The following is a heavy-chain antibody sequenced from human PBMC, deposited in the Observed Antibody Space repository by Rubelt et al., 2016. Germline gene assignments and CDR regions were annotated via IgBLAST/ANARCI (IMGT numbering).Heavy chain of an antibody. V-gene: IGHV3-33*01. CDR1: GFTFSSYG. CDR3: ARGGMGGSTGYFDD. Sequence: GGVVQPGRSLRLSCAASGFTFSSYGMHWVRQAPGKGLEWVAVIWYDGSNKYYADSVKGRFTISRDHSKNTLYLQMNSLRAEDTAVYYLARGGMGGSTGYFDDGGQGTLVTVSS. D-gene: IGHD1-26*01. J-gene: IGHJ4*02. CDR2: IWYDGSNK.